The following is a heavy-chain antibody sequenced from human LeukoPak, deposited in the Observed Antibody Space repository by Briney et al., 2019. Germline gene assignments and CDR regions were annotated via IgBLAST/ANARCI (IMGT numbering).Heavy chain of an antibody. D-gene: IGHD6-6*01. Sequence: SETLSLTCTVSGGSISSDYWSWIRQPPGKGLEWIGIYYSGTTKHDPSLKSRVTISVDTSKNQFSLKLSSVTAADTAMYYCARHKRASSTDWFDPWGQGTLVTVSA. CDR2: YYSGTT. CDR1: GGSISSDY. J-gene: IGHJ5*02. CDR3: ARHKRASSTDWFDP. V-gene: IGHV4-59*08.